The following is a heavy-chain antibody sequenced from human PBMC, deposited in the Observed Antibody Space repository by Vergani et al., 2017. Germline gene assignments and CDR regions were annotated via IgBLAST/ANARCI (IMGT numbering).Heavy chain of an antibody. D-gene: IGHD3-3*01. V-gene: IGHV3-9*01. CDR1: GFTFDDYA. Sequence: EVQLVESGGGLVQPGRSLRLSCAASGFTFDDYAMHWVRQAPGKGLEWVSSISSSSSTIYYADSVKGRFTISRDNAKNSLYLQMNSLRAEDTAVYYCARDLSDFWSGYNWFDPWGQGTLVTVSS. CDR3: ARDLSDFWSGYNWFDP. CDR2: ISSSSSTI. J-gene: IGHJ5*02.